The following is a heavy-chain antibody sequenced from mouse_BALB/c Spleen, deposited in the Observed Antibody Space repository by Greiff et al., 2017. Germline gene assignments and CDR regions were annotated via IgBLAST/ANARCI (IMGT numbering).Heavy chain of an antibody. D-gene: IGHD4-1*01. Sequence: EVKLMESGGGLVKPGGSLKLSCAASGFTFSSYAMSWVRQSPEKRLEWVAEISSGGSYTYYPDTVTGRFTISRDNAKNTLYLEMSSLRSEDTAMYYCARDLTGTNYAMDYWGQGTSVTVSS. CDR2: ISSGGSYT. CDR3: ARDLTGTNYAMDY. CDR1: GFTFSSYA. V-gene: IGHV5-9-4*01. J-gene: IGHJ4*01.